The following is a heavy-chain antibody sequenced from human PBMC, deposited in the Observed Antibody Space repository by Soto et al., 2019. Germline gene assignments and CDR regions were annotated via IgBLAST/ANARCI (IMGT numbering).Heavy chain of an antibody. CDR2: INPSGGST. CDR1: GYTFTTYY. Sequence: EASVKVSCKASGYTFTTYYIHWVRQAPGQGLEWMGIINPSGGSTSYAQKFQGRVTISVDTSKNQFSLKLSSVTAADTAVYYCARGHTIFLTRYNWFDPWGQGTLVTVSS. V-gene: IGHV1-46*01. CDR3: ARGHTIFLTRYNWFDP. J-gene: IGHJ5*02. D-gene: IGHD3-3*01.